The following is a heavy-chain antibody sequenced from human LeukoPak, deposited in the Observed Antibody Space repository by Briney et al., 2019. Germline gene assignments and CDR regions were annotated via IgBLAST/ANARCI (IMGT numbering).Heavy chain of an antibody. CDR3: ARDVIQLWFRGMDV. D-gene: IGHD5-18*01. J-gene: IGHJ6*02. V-gene: IGHV1-69*04. CDR2: IIPILGIA. Sequence: SVKVSCKASGDTFSSYAISWVRQAPGQGLEWMGRIIPILGIANYAQKFQGRVTTTADKSTSTAYMELSSLRSEDTAVYYCARDVIQLWFRGMDVWGQGTTVTVSS. CDR1: GDTFSSYA.